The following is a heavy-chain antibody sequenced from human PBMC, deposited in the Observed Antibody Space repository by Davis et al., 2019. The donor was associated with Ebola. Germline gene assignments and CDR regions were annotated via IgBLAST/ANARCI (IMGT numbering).Heavy chain of an antibody. Sequence: SETLSLTCTVSGGSISSYYWSWIRQPPGKGLEWIGYIYYIGSTNYNPSLKSRVTISVDTSKNQFSLKLSSVTAADTAVYYCARKRGYSGYDRFDYWGQGTLVTVSS. V-gene: IGHV4-59*12. CDR2: IYYIGST. J-gene: IGHJ4*02. CDR1: GGSISSYY. CDR3: ARKRGYSGYDRFDY. D-gene: IGHD5-12*01.